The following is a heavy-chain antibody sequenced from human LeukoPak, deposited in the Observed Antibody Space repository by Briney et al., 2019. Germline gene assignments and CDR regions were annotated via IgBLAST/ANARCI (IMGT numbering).Heavy chain of an antibody. CDR1: GVSFSGFY. D-gene: IGHD6-25*01. Sequence: PSETLSLTGAVYGVSFSGFYWSWLRQPPGTGLEWIAEINNSGTTNYNPSLKGRVTISIDTSKNQFSLKLSSVTAADTAVYYCASSRAYTSALWYYYMHVWGKGTTVTVSS. CDR2: INNSGTT. V-gene: IGHV4-34*01. CDR3: ASSRAYTSALWYYYMHV. J-gene: IGHJ6*03.